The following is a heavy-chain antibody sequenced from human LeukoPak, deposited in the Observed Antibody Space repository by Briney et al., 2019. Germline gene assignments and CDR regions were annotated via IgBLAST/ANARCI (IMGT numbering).Heavy chain of an antibody. CDR2: ISGSGGST. CDR3: AKEKKGYLETLTDY. Sequence: GGSLRLSCAASGFTLSSYAMSWVRQAPGKGLEWVSAISGSGGSTYYADSVKGRFTISRDNSKNTLYLQMNSLRAEDTAVYYCAKEKKGYLETLTDYWGQRTLVTVSS. V-gene: IGHV3-23*01. D-gene: IGHD5-18*01. J-gene: IGHJ4*02. CDR1: GFTLSSYA.